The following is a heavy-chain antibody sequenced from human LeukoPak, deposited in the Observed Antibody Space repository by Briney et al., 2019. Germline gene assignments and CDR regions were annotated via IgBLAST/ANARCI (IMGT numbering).Heavy chain of an antibody. V-gene: IGHV4-4*07. CDR3: ARVKDFWSGYYTFDY. Sequence: SETLSLTCTVSGGSISSYYWSWIRQPAGKGLEWIGRIYTSGSTNYNPSLKSRVTMSVDTSKNQFSLKLSSVTAADTAVYYCARVKDFWSGYYTFDYWGQGTLVTVSS. CDR2: IYTSGST. CDR1: GGSISSYY. D-gene: IGHD3-3*01. J-gene: IGHJ4*02.